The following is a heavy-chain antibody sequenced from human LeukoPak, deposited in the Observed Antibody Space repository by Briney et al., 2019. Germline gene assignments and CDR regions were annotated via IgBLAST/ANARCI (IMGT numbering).Heavy chain of an antibody. Sequence: GGSLRLSCAASGFTFSMYGMNWVRQAPGKGLEWVSSISSSSSSYRYYADSVKGRFTISRDNAKNSLYLQMNSLRAEDTAVYYCAELGITMIGGVWGKGTTVTISS. CDR3: AELGITMIGGV. V-gene: IGHV3-21*01. J-gene: IGHJ6*04. CDR1: GFTFSMYG. CDR2: ISSSSSSYR. D-gene: IGHD3-10*02.